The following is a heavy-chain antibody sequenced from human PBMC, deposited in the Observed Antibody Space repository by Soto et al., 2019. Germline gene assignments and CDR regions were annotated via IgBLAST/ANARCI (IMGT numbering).Heavy chain of an antibody. Sequence: GPYLTLTSAPSPFTSSGDGMIWVRQAPGKGLEWVGLIKSKADGETTHYAAPVEGRFTISRDDSKSTLSLQMNSLKVEDTAVYYCVTDVPNDIYPYDYWGQGT. V-gene: IGHV3-15*01. CDR1: PFTSSGDG. CDR3: VTDVPNDIYPYDY. D-gene: IGHD3-9*01. CDR2: IKSKADGETT. J-gene: IGHJ4*02.